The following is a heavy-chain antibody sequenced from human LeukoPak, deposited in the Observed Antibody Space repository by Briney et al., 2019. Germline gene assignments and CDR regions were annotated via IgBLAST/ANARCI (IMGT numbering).Heavy chain of an antibody. V-gene: IGHV3-74*01. CDR1: GFTLSSYW. D-gene: IGHD6-13*01. Sequence: PGGSLRLSCVASGFTLSSYWMHWVRQAPGKGLVWVSRFNSDGRSTSHADSVKGRFTISRDNARNTLYLQMNSLRAEDTAVYYCARGGSGIAAAGDNWFDPWGQGTLVTVSS. CDR2: FNSDGRST. CDR3: ARGGSGIAAAGDNWFDP. J-gene: IGHJ5*02.